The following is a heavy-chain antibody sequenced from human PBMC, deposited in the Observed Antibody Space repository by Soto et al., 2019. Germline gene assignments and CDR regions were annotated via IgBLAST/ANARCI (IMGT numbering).Heavy chain of an antibody. V-gene: IGHV1-18*04. Sequence: ASVKVDCKTSGYTFTSYSRSWVQQSPGQGLEWMGWISAYNGNTNYAQKLQGRVTMTTDTSTSTAYMELRSLRSDDTAVYYCARAKSLRVDVDYWGQGTLVTVSS. CDR3: ARAKSLRVDVDY. J-gene: IGHJ4*02. CDR2: ISAYNGNT. CDR1: GYTFTSYS.